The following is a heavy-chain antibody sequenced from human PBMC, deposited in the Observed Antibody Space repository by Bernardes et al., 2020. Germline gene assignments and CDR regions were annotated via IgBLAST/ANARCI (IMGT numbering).Heavy chain of an antibody. CDR2: INHSGST. CDR3: ARGGGIAARLVDY. CDR1: GGSFSGYY. Sequence: SETLSLTCAVYGGSFSGYYWSWIRQPPGKGLEWIGEINHSGSTNYNPSLKSRVTISVDTSKNQFSLKLSSVTAADTAVYYCARGGGIAARLVDYWGQGT. D-gene: IGHD6-6*01. J-gene: IGHJ4*02. V-gene: IGHV4-34*01.